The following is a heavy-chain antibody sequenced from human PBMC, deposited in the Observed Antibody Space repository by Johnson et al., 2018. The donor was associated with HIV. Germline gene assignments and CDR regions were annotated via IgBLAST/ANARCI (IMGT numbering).Heavy chain of an antibody. J-gene: IGHJ3*02. D-gene: IGHD6-19*01. CDR1: GFTFSSYA. V-gene: IGHV3-30*18. CDR2: TSSDGSNK. CDR3: AKMRVAVAGRGGFHI. Sequence: VQLLESGGGVVQPGRSLRLSCAASGFTFSSYAMHWVRQAPGKGLELVAVTSSDGSNKYYADSVKGRFTISRDNSKNTLYLQMNSLRAEDTAVYYCAKMRVAVAGRGGFHIWGQGTMVTVSS.